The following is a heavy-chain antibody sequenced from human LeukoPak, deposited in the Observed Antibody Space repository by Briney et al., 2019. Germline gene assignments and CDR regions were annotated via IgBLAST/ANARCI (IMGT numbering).Heavy chain of an antibody. D-gene: IGHD3-22*01. V-gene: IGHV4-4*07. CDR1: GVSVSSYY. CDR3: ASQDYFDSSGYGNY. Sequence: SETLSLTCSVSGVSVSSYYWSWIRQPAGKGLEWIGRIYPSGTTHYNPSLKSRVTISVDTSKNQFSLRLSSVTAADTAVYYCASQDYFDSSGYGNYWGQGTLVTVSS. CDR2: IYPSGTT. J-gene: IGHJ4*02.